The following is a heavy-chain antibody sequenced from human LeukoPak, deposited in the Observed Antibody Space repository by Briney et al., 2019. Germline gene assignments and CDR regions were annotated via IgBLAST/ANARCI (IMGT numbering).Heavy chain of an antibody. V-gene: IGHV3-49*03. Sequence: GGSLRLSCTASGFTFGDYAMSWFRQAPGKGLEWVGFIRSKAYGGTTEYAASVKGRFTISRDDSKSIAYLQMNSLKTEDTAVYYCARDRDDYDLGHFDSWGQGTLVTV. CDR1: GFTFGDYA. J-gene: IGHJ5*01. CDR2: IRSKAYGGTT. CDR3: ARDRDDYDLGHFDS. D-gene: IGHD3-3*01.